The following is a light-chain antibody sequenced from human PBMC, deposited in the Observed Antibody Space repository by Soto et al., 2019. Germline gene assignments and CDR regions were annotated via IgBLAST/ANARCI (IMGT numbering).Light chain of an antibody. J-gene: IGLJ2*01. Sequence: QSVLTQPASVSGSPGQAITISCTGTISDIADYYFVSWYQQVPGTAPKAILNEDSSRPSGVSNRFAGSKSGNTASLTISGLQAEDEANYNCRSYKSSPPCTLFGGVTKLTVL. V-gene: IGLV2-14*01. CDR1: ISDIADYYF. CDR3: RSYKSSPPCTL. CDR2: EDS.